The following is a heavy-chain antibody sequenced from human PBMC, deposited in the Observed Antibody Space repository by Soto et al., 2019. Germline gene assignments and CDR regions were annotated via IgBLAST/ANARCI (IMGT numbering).Heavy chain of an antibody. Sequence: GGSLRLSCAASGFTFSSYAMHWVRQAPGKGLEWVAVISYDGSNKYYADSVKGRFTISRDNSKNTLYLQMNSLRAEDTAVYYCARMNLYDIDDGMDVWGQGTTVTVSS. V-gene: IGHV3-30-3*01. CDR3: ARMNLYDIDDGMDV. D-gene: IGHD3-9*01. J-gene: IGHJ6*02. CDR2: ISYDGSNK. CDR1: GFTFSSYA.